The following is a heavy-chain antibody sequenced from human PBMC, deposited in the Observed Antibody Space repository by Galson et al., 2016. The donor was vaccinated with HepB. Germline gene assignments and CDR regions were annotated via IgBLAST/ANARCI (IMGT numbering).Heavy chain of an antibody. J-gene: IGHJ4*02. Sequence: SLRLSCAASGFTFRTSWMSWVRQPPGKGPEWVANINPDGSQTYYVDSVKGRFNISKDNAKNSLYLRMNSLRADDTAVYYCAKDIRSYGLFGRFDYWGQGTLVTVSS. CDR3: AKDIRSYGLFGRFDY. CDR2: INPDGSQT. V-gene: IGHV3-7*01. CDR1: GFTFRTSW. D-gene: IGHD5-18*01.